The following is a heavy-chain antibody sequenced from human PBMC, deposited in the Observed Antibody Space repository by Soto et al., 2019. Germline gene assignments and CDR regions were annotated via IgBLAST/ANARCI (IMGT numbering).Heavy chain of an antibody. D-gene: IGHD3-10*01. CDR1: GFTFSSYD. Sequence: EVQLVESGGGLVQPGGSLRLSCAASGFTFSSYDMHWVRQATGKGLEWVSAIGTAGDTYYPGSVKGRFTIARENPKNSLYPQLNSLRAGVTAVYYCARGPYRSGSPIAPYYFDYWGQGTLVTVSS. V-gene: IGHV3-13*01. CDR2: IGTAGDT. CDR3: ARGPYRSGSPIAPYYFDY. J-gene: IGHJ4*02.